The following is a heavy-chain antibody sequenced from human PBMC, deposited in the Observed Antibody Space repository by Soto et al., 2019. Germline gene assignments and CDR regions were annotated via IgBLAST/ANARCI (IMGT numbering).Heavy chain of an antibody. D-gene: IGHD6-25*01. V-gene: IGHV3-48*02. Sequence: EVQLVESGGGLVQPGGSLRLSCAASGFTFSSYSMNWVRQAPGKGLEWVSYISSSSSTIYYADSVKGRFTISRDNAKNSLYLQMNSLRDEDTAVYYCAGDPPWGSARYYYYYGMDVWGQGTTVPVSS. J-gene: IGHJ6*02. CDR2: ISSSSSTI. CDR3: AGDPPWGSARYYYYYGMDV. CDR1: GFTFSSYS.